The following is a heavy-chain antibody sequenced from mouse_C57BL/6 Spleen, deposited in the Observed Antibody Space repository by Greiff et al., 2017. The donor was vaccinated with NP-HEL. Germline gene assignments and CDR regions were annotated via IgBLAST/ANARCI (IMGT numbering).Heavy chain of an antibody. CDR2: IYPSDSET. J-gene: IGHJ2*01. CDR1: GYTFTSYW. D-gene: IGHD1-1*01. V-gene: IGHV1-61*01. Sequence: QVQLQQPGAELVRPGSSVKLSCKASGYTFTSYWMDWVKQRPGQGLEWIGNIYPSDSETHYNQKFKDKATLTVDKSSSTAYMQLSSLTSEDSAVYYCASSYGTPYYFDYWGQGTTLTVSS. CDR3: ASSYGTPYYFDY.